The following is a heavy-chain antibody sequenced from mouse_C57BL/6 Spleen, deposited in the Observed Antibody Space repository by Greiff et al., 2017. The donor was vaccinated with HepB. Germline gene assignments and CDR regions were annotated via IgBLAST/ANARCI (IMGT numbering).Heavy chain of an antibody. Sequence: VKLMESGAELARPGASVKLSCKASGYTFTSYGISWVKQRTGQGLEWIGEIYPRSGNTYYNEKFKGKATLTADKSSSTAYMELRSLTSEDSAVYFCARALITTVVATPFDYWGQGTTLTVSS. J-gene: IGHJ2*01. V-gene: IGHV1-81*01. CDR3: ARALITTVVATPFDY. CDR2: IYPRSGNT. D-gene: IGHD1-1*01. CDR1: GYTFTSYG.